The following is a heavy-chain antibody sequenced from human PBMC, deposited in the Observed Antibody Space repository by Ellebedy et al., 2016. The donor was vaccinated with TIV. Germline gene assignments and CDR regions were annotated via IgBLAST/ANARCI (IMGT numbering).Heavy chain of an antibody. CDR1: GDSVSSNSVV. J-gene: IGHJ4*02. Sequence: SQTLSLTCXISGDSVSSNSVVWNWIRQSPSRGLEWLGRTYYRSKWYNDYEVSVKSRITINPDTSKNQFSLQLNSVTPEDTAVYYCTREGAPGSGDYGGGFDYWGQGILVTVSS. CDR3: TREGAPGSGDYGGGFDY. CDR2: TYYRSKWYN. V-gene: IGHV6-1*01. D-gene: IGHD4-23*01.